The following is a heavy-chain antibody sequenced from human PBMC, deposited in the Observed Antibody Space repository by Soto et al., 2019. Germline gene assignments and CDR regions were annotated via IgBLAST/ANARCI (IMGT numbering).Heavy chain of an antibody. CDR2: ISSSGSTI. D-gene: IGHD3-3*01. J-gene: IGHJ6*02. V-gene: IGHV3-11*01. CDR3: ARAHYDFWSGYPPYYYYGMDV. Sequence: PGGSLRLSCAASGFTFNNFWMHWVRQAPGKGLVWVSHISSSGSTIYYADSVKGRFTISRDNAKNSLYLQMNSLRAEDTAVYYCARAHYDFWSGYPPYYYYGMDVWGQGTTVTVSS. CDR1: GFTFNNFW.